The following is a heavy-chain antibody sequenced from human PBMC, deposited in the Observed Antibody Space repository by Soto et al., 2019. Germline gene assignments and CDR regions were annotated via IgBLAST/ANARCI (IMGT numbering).Heavy chain of an antibody. Sequence: EVQLLESGGGLVQPGGSLRLSCAASGFTFSSYAMSWVRQAPGKGLEWVSAIIGSGGSTYYADSVKGRFTISRDNSKNTLYRQMNSLRAEDTAVYYCAKVLPYYYDSSGYPDYWGQGTLVTVSS. CDR1: GFTFSSYA. CDR3: AKVLPYYYDSSGYPDY. V-gene: IGHV3-23*01. J-gene: IGHJ4*02. D-gene: IGHD3-22*01. CDR2: IIGSGGST.